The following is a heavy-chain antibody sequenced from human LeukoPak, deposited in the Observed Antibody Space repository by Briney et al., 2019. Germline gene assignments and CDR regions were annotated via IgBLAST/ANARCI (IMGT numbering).Heavy chain of an antibody. Sequence: SETLSLTCTVSGGSISSSSYYWSWIRQPPGKGLEWIGYIYYSGSTNYNPSLKSRVTISVDTSKNQFSLKLSSVTAADTAVYYCARQPYSSGQDAFDIWGQGTMVTVSS. J-gene: IGHJ3*02. CDR2: IYYSGST. CDR3: ARQPYSSGQDAFDI. CDR1: GGSISSSSYY. D-gene: IGHD6-19*01. V-gene: IGHV4-61*05.